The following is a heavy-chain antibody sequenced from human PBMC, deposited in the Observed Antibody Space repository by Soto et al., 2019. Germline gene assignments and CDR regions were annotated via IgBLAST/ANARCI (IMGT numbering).Heavy chain of an antibody. D-gene: IGHD6-19*01. J-gene: IGHJ4*02. Sequence: QVQLVQSGAEVKKPGSSVKVSCKASGGTFSSYATSWVRQAPGQGLEWMGGTIPIFGTANYAQKLQGRVTITADESTSTAYMELSSLRSEVTAVYYCARGAASFQWLVRGGLDYWGQGTLVTASS. CDR2: TIPIFGTA. CDR1: GGTFSSYA. V-gene: IGHV1-69*01. CDR3: ARGAASFQWLVRGGLDY.